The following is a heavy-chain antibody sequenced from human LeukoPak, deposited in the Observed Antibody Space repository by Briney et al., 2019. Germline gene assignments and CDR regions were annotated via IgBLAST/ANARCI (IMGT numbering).Heavy chain of an antibody. D-gene: IGHD4-23*01. Sequence: SETLSLTCTVSGGSISNDYWSWIRQPPGKGLEWIGYIYSSGSTNYNSSLKSRVTISLDTSKNQFSLKLTSVTAADTAMYYCARGHDYGGNNLDYWGQGTLVTVSS. J-gene: IGHJ4*02. CDR2: IYSSGST. CDR3: ARGHDYGGNNLDY. CDR1: GGSISNDY. V-gene: IGHV4-59*01.